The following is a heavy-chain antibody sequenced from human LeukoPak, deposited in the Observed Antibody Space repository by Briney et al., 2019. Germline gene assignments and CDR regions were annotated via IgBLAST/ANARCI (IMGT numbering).Heavy chain of an antibody. J-gene: IGHJ4*02. CDR3: ARDEQGTVVTPGYFDS. D-gene: IGHD2-21*02. CDR2: ISTYNGNT. Sequence: GASAKVSCKASGYTFTSYGINWVRQAPGQGLEWMGWISTYNGNTNYAQKLQGRVTMTTDTSTSTAYMELRSLRSDDTAVYYCARDEQGTVVTPGYFDSWGQGTLVTVSS. V-gene: IGHV1-18*01. CDR1: GYTFTSYG.